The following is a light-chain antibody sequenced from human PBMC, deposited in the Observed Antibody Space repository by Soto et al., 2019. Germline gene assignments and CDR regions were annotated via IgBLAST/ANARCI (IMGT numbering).Light chain of an antibody. CDR3: QQYKNWPPAFT. V-gene: IGKV3-15*01. CDR1: QSVSSN. Sequence: EIVMPQSPATLSVSPGERATLSCSAIQSVSSNLAWYQQKPGQAPRLLIYGASTRATGIPARFSGSGSGTEFTLTISSLQSEDFAVYYCQQYKNWPPAFTFGPGTKVDNK. J-gene: IGKJ3*01. CDR2: GAS.